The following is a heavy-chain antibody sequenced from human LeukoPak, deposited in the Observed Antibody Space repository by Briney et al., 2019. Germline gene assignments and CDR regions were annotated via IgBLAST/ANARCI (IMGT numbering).Heavy chain of an antibody. CDR3: ARAPTYYYDSSGYYFDY. J-gene: IGHJ4*02. CDR1: GFTFSSYS. D-gene: IGHD3-22*01. CDR2: ISSSSSYT. V-gene: IGHV3-21*01. Sequence: GRSLRLSCAASGFTFSSYSMNWVRQAPGKGLEWVSSISSSSSYTYYADSVKGRFTISRDNAKNSLYLQMNSLRAEDTAVYYCARAPTYYYDSSGYYFDYWGQGTLVTVSS.